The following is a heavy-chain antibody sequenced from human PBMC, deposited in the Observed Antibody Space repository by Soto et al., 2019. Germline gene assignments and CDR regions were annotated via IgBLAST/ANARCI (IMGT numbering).Heavy chain of an antibody. CDR3: ARDSGDVV. CDR2: IWHDGSNK. J-gene: IGHJ4*02. D-gene: IGHD2-15*01. Sequence: QVQLVESGGGVVQPGRSLRLSCATSGFIFSSFGMHWVRQAPGKGLEWVAVIWHDGSNKYYADSVKGRFNISRDNFENTLYLQMNSLRAEDTAVYYCARDSGDVVGGQGTLVTVSS. V-gene: IGHV3-33*01. CDR1: GFIFSSFG.